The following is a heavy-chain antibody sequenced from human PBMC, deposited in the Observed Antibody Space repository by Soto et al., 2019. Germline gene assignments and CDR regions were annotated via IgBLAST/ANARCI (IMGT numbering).Heavy chain of an antibody. Sequence: QVQLVQSGAEVKKPGSSVKVSCKASGGTFSSYTISWVRQAPGQGLEWMGRIIPILGIANYAQKFQGRVTITADKSTRTAYMELSSLRSEDTAVYYCARDANYDFWSGYLHMDVWGKGTTVTVSS. D-gene: IGHD3-3*01. CDR2: IIPILGIA. CDR1: GGTFSSYT. CDR3: ARDANYDFWSGYLHMDV. V-gene: IGHV1-69*08. J-gene: IGHJ6*03.